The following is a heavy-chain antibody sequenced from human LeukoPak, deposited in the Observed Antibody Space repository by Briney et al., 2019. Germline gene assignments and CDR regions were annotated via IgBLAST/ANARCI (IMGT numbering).Heavy chain of an antibody. CDR2: INWSGGST. J-gene: IGHJ4*02. Sequence: GGSLRLSYTASGFAFDDHGMSWVRQVPGKGLEWVSGINWSGGSTGYADPLRGRFTISRDNAKNSLYLQMDSLRAEDTALYYCARAPIISPFYFDYWGQGTLVTVSS. CDR1: GFAFDDHG. CDR3: ARAPIISPFYFDY. V-gene: IGHV3-20*03. D-gene: IGHD3-10*01.